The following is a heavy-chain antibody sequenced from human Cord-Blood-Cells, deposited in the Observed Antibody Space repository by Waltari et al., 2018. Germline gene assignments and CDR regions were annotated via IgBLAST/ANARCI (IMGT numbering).Heavy chain of an antibody. Sequence: EVQLLESGGGLVQPVGSLRLSCAASGFTFSSYAMSWVRQAPGKGLEWVSAISGSGGSTYYADSVKGRFNISRDNSKNTLYLQMNSLSAEDTAVYYWAKDLVEGWEPSGGFDYWGQGTLVTVSS. CDR3: AKDLVEGWEPSGGFDY. V-gene: IGHV3-23*01. J-gene: IGHJ4*02. CDR2: ISGSGGST. CDR1: GFTFSSYA. D-gene: IGHD1-26*01.